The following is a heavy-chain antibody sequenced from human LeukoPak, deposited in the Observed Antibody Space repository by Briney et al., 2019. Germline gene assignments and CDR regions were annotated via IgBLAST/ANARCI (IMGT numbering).Heavy chain of an antibody. CDR1: GFTFRNYW. CDR3: ARHGRMGTINPSY. Sequence: GGSLRLSCAASGFTFRNYWMGWVRQAPGRGLEWVANTKPDGSAEYHAASVRGRFTTSRDNANNLLHLQMNRLRAEDTAVYYCARHGRMGTINPSYWGQGTLVTVSS. V-gene: IGHV3-7*01. D-gene: IGHD5-24*01. J-gene: IGHJ4*02. CDR2: TKPDGSAE.